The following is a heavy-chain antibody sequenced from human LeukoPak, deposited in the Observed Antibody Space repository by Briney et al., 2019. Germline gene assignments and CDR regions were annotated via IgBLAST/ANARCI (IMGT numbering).Heavy chain of an antibody. D-gene: IGHD5-18*01. J-gene: IGHJ4*02. V-gene: IGHV1-69*04. CDR3: ARGPGIQLWFDY. CDR1: GGTFSSYA. CDR2: IIPILGIA. Sequence: GASVKVSCKASGGTFSSYAISWVRQAPGQGLEWMGRIIPILGIANYAQKFQGRVTITADKSTSTAYMELSSLRSEDTAVYYCARGPGIQLWFDYRGQGTLVTVSS.